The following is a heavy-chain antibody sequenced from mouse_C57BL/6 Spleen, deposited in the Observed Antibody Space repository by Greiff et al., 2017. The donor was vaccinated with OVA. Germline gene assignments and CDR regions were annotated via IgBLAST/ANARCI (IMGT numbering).Heavy chain of an antibody. V-gene: IGHV1-76*01. CDR3: ARGFTTVVATDFDY. D-gene: IGHD1-1*01. Sequence: QVQLQQSGAELVRPGASVKLSCKASGYTFTDYYINWVKQRPGQGLEWIARIYPGSGNTYYNEKFKGKATLTAEKSSSTAYMQLSSLTSEDSAVYFCARGFTTVVATDFDYWGQGTTLTVSS. J-gene: IGHJ2*01. CDR2: IYPGSGNT. CDR1: GYTFTDYY.